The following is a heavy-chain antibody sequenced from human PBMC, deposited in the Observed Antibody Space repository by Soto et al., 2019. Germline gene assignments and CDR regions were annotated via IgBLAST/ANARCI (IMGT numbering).Heavy chain of an antibody. V-gene: IGHV1-2*02. CDR2: ISPNSGGT. Sequence: QVQLVQSGAEVKKSGASVKVSCKASGYSFTGYYIHWVRQAPGQGFEWMGEISPNSGGTKYAQKFKGRVTMTRDTSITTVYMDLSNLSPDDTAVYYCGKGRSGVVGVFYWGQGTLVTVYS. D-gene: IGHD1-26*01. J-gene: IGHJ4*02. CDR1: GYSFTGYY. CDR3: GKGRSGVVGVFY.